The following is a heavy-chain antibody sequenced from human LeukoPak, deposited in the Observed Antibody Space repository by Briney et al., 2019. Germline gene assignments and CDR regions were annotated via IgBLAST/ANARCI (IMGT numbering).Heavy chain of an antibody. CDR1: GGSISSSSYY. CDR3: ASIAAAGKNVG. V-gene: IGHV4-39*07. D-gene: IGHD6-13*01. J-gene: IGHJ4*02. CDR2: IYYSGST. Sequence: SETLSLTCTVSGGSISSSSYYWGWIRQPPGKGLEWIGSIYYSGSTYYNPSLKSRVTISVDTSKNQFSLKLSSVTAADTAVYYCASIAAAGKNVGWGQGTLATVSS.